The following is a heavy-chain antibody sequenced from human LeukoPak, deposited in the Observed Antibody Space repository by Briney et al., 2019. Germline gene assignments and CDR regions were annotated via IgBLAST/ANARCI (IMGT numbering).Heavy chain of an antibody. D-gene: IGHD2-15*01. CDR2: IIPILGIA. J-gene: IGHJ6*02. CDR1: GGTFSSYA. CDR3: ARDQTAQRFVVVAATAPVGYYGMDV. V-gene: IGHV1-69*04. Sequence: SVKVSCKASGGTFSSYAVSWVRQAPGQGLEWMGRIIPILGIANYAQKFQGRVTITADKSTSTAYMELSSLRSEDTAVYYCARDQTAQRFVVVAATAPVGYYGMDVWGQGTTVTVSS.